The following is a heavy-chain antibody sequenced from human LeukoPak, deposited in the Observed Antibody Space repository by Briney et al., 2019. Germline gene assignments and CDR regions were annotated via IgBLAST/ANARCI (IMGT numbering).Heavy chain of an antibody. D-gene: IGHD2-2*02. CDR2: IYYSGST. CDR3: AREVVRGYCSSTSCYRSLHWFDP. CDR1: GGSISSSSYY. Sequence: PSETLSLTCTVSGGSISSSSYYWGWIRQPPGKGLEWIGSIYYSGSTYYNPSLKSRVTISVDTSKNQFSLKLSSVTAADTAVYYCAREVVRGYCSSTSCYRSLHWFDPRGQGTLVTVSS. J-gene: IGHJ5*02. V-gene: IGHV4-39*07.